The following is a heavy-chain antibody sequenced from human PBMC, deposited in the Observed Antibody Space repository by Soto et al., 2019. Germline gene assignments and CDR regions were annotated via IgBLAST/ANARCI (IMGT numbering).Heavy chain of an antibody. CDR2: ISSSSSYT. V-gene: IGHV3-11*06. CDR1: GFTFSDYY. Sequence: GSLRLSCAASGFTFSDYYMSWIRQAPGKGLEWVSYISSSSSYTNYADSVKGRFTISRDNAKNSLYLQMNSLRAEDTAVYYCAKDWYSNYFDYWGQGTLVTVSS. D-gene: IGHD4-4*01. J-gene: IGHJ4*02. CDR3: AKDWYSNYFDY.